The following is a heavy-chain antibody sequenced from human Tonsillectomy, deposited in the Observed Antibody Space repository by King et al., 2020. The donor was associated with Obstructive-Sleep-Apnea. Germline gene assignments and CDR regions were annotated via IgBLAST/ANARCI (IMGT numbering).Heavy chain of an antibody. CDR1: GFTFSTSP. V-gene: IGHV3-64D*06. CDR2: ISSNGGDT. J-gene: IGHJ4*02. CDR3: VKRDGGNSPFDY. Sequence: VQLVESGGGLVQPGGSLRLSCSSSGFTFSTSPMHWVRQAPGMGREYISAISSNGGDTYYADSVKGRVTVSRDNSKTTLDLGMGGLRAEDTAVYYCVKRDGGNSPFDYWGQGTLVAVSS. D-gene: IGHD4-23*01.